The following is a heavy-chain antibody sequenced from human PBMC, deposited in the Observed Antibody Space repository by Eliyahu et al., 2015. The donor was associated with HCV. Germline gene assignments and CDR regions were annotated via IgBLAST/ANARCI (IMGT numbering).Heavy chain of an antibody. Sequence: QVQLVESGGGVVQPGRSLRLSCAASGFXFXSYGMHWVRQAPXKGLGGVAVIWYDGSNKYYADSVKGRFTISRDNSKNTLYLQMNSLRAEDTAVYYCARDPERVRGVLYYYYYYGMDVWGQGTTVTVSS. V-gene: IGHV3-33*01. J-gene: IGHJ6*02. D-gene: IGHD3-10*01. CDR3: ARDPERVRGVLYYYYYYGMDV. CDR2: IWYDGSNK. CDR1: GFXFXSYG.